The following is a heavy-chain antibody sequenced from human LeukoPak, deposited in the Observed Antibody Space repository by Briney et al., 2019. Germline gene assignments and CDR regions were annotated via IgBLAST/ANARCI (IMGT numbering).Heavy chain of an antibody. J-gene: IGHJ3*02. CDR3: ARDHRPLNYYDTSGGFDI. CDR1: GFTVSSNY. Sequence: GGSLRLSCAASGFTVSSNYMSWVRQAPGKGLEWVAFIYSGGNTYYADSVKGRFTISRDNSKNTLYLQMNSLGAEDTAVYYCARDHRPLNYYDTSGGFDIWGQGTMVTVSS. CDR2: IYSGGNT. V-gene: IGHV3-66*01. D-gene: IGHD3-22*01.